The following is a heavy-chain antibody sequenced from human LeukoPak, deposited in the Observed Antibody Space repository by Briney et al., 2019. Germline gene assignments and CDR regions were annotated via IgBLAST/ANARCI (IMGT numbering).Heavy chain of an antibody. V-gene: IGHV4-31*03. D-gene: IGHD1-26*01. CDR1: GGSISSGGYY. Sequence: KTSETLSLTCTVSGGSISSGGYYWSWLRQHPGKGLEWIGYIYYSGSTYYNPSLKSRVTISVDTSKNQFSLKLSSVTAADTAVYYCARGGIVGAIGVIFDYWGQGTLVTVSS. CDR2: IYYSGST. J-gene: IGHJ4*02. CDR3: ARGGIVGAIGVIFDY.